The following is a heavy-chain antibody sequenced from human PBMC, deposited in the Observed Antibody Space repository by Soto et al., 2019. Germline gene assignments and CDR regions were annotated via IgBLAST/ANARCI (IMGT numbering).Heavy chain of an antibody. V-gene: IGHV4-31*03. CDR3: AREGGRIAAAVHFDY. D-gene: IGHD6-13*01. J-gene: IGHJ4*02. CDR1: GGSISSGGYY. CDR2: IYYSGST. Sequence: SETLSLTCTVSGGSISSGGYYWSWIRQHPGKGLEWIGYIYYSGSTYYNPSLKSRVTISVDTSKNQFSLKLSSVTAADTAVYYCAREGGRIAAAVHFDYWGQGTLVTVSS.